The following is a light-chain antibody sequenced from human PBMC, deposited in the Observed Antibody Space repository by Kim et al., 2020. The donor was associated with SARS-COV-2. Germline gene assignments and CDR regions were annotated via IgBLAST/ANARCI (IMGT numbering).Light chain of an antibody. Sequence: ASVGDKVTITCRASQDISRYLNWYQHKPGKAPKLLIYTASSLQSGVPSRFTGSGSETDFTLTITSLQPEDFATYYCQQTSSDPRTFGQGTKVDIK. CDR3: QQTSSDPRT. V-gene: IGKV1-39*01. CDR1: QDISRY. J-gene: IGKJ1*01. CDR2: TAS.